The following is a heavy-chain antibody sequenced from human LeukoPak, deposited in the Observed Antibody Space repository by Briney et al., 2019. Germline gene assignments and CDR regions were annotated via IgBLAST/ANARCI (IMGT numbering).Heavy chain of an antibody. CDR2: ISGSGANT. CDR3: AKLFSRIQLWPAAGYFQH. V-gene: IGHV3-23*01. CDR1: GFTFNNYA. Sequence: GGSLRLSCAASGFTFNNYAMSWVRQAPGKGLEWVSAISGSGANTYHADSVKGRFTISRDNSENTLYLQMNSLRAEDTALYYCAKLFSRIQLWPAAGYFQHWGQGTLVAVS. J-gene: IGHJ1*01. D-gene: IGHD5-18*01.